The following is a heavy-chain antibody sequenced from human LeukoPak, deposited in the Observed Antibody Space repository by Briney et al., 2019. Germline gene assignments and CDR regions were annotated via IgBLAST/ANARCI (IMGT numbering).Heavy chain of an antibody. Sequence: ASVKVSCKASGYTFTSYYMHWVRQAPGQGLEWMGIINPSGGSTSYAQKFQGRVTMTRDTSTSTVYMELSSLRSEDTAVYYCALHFGYDSSGYHNRFIDYWGQGTLVTVSS. CDR1: GYTFTSYY. V-gene: IGHV1-46*01. J-gene: IGHJ4*02. D-gene: IGHD3-22*01. CDR2: INPSGGST. CDR3: ALHFGYDSSGYHNRFIDY.